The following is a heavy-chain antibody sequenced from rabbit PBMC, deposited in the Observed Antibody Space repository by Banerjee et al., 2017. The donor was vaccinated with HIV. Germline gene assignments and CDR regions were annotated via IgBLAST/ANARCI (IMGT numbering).Heavy chain of an antibody. CDR2: IYAGSSGST. J-gene: IGHJ4*01. V-gene: IGHV1S45*01. D-gene: IGHD6-1*01. CDR1: GFDFSSSYW. Sequence: QEQLVESGGGLVQPEGSLTLTCKASGFDFSSSYWICCVRQAPGKGLEWIACIYAGSSGSTYYASWAKGRFTISKTSSTTVTLQMTSLTAADTATYFCARVYSGHGYAINLWGPGTLVTVS. CDR3: ARVYSGHGYAINL.